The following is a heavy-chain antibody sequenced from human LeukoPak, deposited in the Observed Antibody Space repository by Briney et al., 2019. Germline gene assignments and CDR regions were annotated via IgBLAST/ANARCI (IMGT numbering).Heavy chain of an antibody. J-gene: IGHJ4*02. CDR1: GFIFSSYA. CDR2: ISGSGGNT. CDR3: ARGHDYGDYPRDY. V-gene: IGHV3-23*01. D-gene: IGHD4-17*01. Sequence: GGSLRLSCAASGFIFSSYAMNWVRQAPGKGLKWVSSISGSGGNTYYADSVKGRFTISRDNSKNTLYLQMNSLRAEDTAVNYCARGHDYGDYPRDYWGQGTLVTVSS.